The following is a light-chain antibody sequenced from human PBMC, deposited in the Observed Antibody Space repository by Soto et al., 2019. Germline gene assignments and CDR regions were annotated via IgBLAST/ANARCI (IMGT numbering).Light chain of an antibody. V-gene: IGKV1-39*01. J-gene: IGKJ4*01. CDR3: QQSYSTPLT. CDR1: QTISSY. Sequence: DLQMTQSPSSLSASVGDRVTITCRASQTISSYLNWYQQKPGKAPKLLIYAASSLQSGVPSRFSGSGSGTDFTLTINSLQPEDFVTYYCQQSYSTPLTFGGGTKVEIK. CDR2: AAS.